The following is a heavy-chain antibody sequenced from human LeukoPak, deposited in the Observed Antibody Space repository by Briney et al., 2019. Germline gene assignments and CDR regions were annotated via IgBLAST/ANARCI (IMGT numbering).Heavy chain of an antibody. J-gene: IGHJ2*01. CDR3: ARGGGRGTAMVIGFYWYFDL. CDR1: GGSISSGSYY. Sequence: SETLSLTCTVSGGSISSGSYYWSWIRQPAGKGLEWIGRIYTSGSTNYNPSLKSRVTISVDTSKNQFSLKLSSVTAADTAVYYCARGGGRGTAMVIGFYWYFDLWGRGTLVTVSS. V-gene: IGHV4-61*02. D-gene: IGHD5-18*01. CDR2: IYTSGST.